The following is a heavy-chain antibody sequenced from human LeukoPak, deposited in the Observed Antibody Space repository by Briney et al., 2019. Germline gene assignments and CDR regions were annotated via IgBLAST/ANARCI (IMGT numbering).Heavy chain of an antibody. CDR3: ARGDLDYDILTGYIYYGMDV. D-gene: IGHD3-9*01. J-gene: IGHJ6*02. CDR1: GYTFTSYG. Sequence: ASVKVSCKASGYTFTSYGISWVRQAPGQGLEWMGWISAYNGNTSYAQKLQGRVTMTTDTSTSTAYMELRSLRSDDTAVYYCARGDLDYDILTGYIYYGMDVWGQGTTVTVSS. CDR2: ISAYNGNT. V-gene: IGHV1-18*01.